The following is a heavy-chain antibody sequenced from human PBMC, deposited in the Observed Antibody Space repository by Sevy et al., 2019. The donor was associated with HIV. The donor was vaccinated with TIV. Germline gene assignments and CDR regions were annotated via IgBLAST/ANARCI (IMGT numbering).Heavy chain of an antibody. V-gene: IGHV4-38-2*01. CDR1: GYSISSGYQ. Sequence: SETLSLTCAVSGYSISSGYQWGWIRQPPGKGLEWIGTIYHSGSTYYNPSLKSRVTISLDTSKNQFSLKLNSMTAADTAVYFCARVAAYWGQGILVTVSS. CDR3: ARVAAY. CDR2: IYHSGST. D-gene: IGHD6-25*01. J-gene: IGHJ4*02.